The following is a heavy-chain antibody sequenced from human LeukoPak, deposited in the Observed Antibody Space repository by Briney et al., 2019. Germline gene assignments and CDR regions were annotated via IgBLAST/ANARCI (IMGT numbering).Heavy chain of an antibody. CDR3: ARAPGIAAAGFFYYFDY. CDR1: GFYFSGYG. J-gene: IGHJ4*02. Sequence: GGSLRLSCAASGFYFSGYGMHWVRQAPGKGLEWVSVIYSGGSTYYADSVKGRFTISRDNSKNTLYLQMNSLRAEDTAVYYCARAPGIAAAGFFYYFDYWGQGTLVTVSS. D-gene: IGHD6-13*01. CDR2: IYSGGST. V-gene: IGHV3-53*01.